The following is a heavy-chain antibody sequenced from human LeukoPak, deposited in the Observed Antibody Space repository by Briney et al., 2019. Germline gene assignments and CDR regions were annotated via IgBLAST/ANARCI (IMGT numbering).Heavy chain of an antibody. Sequence: SETLSLTCTVSGGSINSYYWSWIGQPPGKGLEWIGYIYYSGNTNYNPSLKSRITISIDTSKNQFSLKLSSVTAADTAVYYCARVGSGCFDYWGQGTLVTVSS. CDR2: IYYSGNT. J-gene: IGHJ4*02. D-gene: IGHD6-19*01. V-gene: IGHV4-59*01. CDR1: GGSINSYY. CDR3: ARVGSGCFDY.